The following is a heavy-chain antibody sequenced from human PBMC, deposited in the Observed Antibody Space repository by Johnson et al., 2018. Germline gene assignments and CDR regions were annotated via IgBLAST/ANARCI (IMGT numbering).Heavy chain of an antibody. J-gene: IGHJ3*02. Sequence: QVQLQESGPGLVKPSETLSLTCTVSGASISSFYWTWIRQPPGKGLEWIAYTSYSGDSYYMPSLRSRLTVSVNTSKNPVSLRLNSVTGAATAVYYRAGHCVADCKHAVDIWGQGTMVTVS. CDR1: GASISSFY. V-gene: IGHV4-59*01. CDR3: AGHCVADCKHAVDI. CDR2: TSYSGDS. D-gene: IGHD2-21*02.